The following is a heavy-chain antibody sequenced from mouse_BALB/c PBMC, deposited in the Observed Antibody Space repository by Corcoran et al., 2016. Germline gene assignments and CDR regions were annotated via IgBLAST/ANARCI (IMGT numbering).Heavy chain of an antibody. J-gene: IGHJ3*01. D-gene: IGHD1-1*01. CDR2: INPNNGGT. CDR1: GYTFTDYN. CDR3: ARGGYYGSSSWFVY. V-gene: IGHV1-18*01. Sequence: EVLLQQSGPELVKPGASVKIPCKASGYTFTDYNMDWVKQSHGKSLEWIGDINPNNGGTIYNQKFKGKATLTVDKSSSTAYMALRSLTSEDTAVYYRARGGYYGSSSWFVYWGQGTVVTVSA.